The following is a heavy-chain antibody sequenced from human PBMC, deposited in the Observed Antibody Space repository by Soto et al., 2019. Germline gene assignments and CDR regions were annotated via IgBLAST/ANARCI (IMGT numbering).Heavy chain of an antibody. CDR1: GGTFSSYA. J-gene: IGHJ5*02. CDR3: ARVERGYYDSSGPTNWFDP. Sequence: QVQLVQSGAEVKKPGSSVKVSCKASGGTFSSYAISWVRQAPGQGLEWMGGIIPIFGTANYAQKFQGRVTITADESTSTVYMELSSLRSEDTAVYYCARVERGYYDSSGPTNWFDPWGQGTLVTVSS. V-gene: IGHV1-69*01. CDR2: IIPIFGTA. D-gene: IGHD3-22*01.